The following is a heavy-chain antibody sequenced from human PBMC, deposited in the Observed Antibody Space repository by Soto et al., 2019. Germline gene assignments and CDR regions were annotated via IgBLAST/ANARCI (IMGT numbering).Heavy chain of an antibody. J-gene: IGHJ4*02. CDR3: ARDIFGYFDY. V-gene: IGHV4-59*01. CDR2: IYYSGST. CDR1: GGSISSYY. D-gene: IGHD3-3*01. Sequence: SETLSLTCTVSGGSISSYYWSWIRQPPGKGLEWIGYIYYSGSTNYNPSLKSRVTISVDTSKNQFSLKLSSVTAADTAVYYCARDIFGYFDYWGQGTLVTVSS.